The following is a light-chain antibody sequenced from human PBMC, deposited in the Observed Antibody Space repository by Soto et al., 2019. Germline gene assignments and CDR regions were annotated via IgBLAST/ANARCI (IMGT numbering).Light chain of an antibody. CDR3: QTWGTGLGV. J-gene: IGLJ3*02. CDR1: SGHSSYA. V-gene: IGLV4-69*01. CDR2: LNSDGSH. Sequence: QLVLTQSPSASASLGASVKLTCTLSSGHSSYAIAWHQQQPEKGPRYLMKLNSDGSHSKGDGIPDRFSGSSSGAERYLTISSLQSDDEADYYCQTWGTGLGVFGGGTKVTVL.